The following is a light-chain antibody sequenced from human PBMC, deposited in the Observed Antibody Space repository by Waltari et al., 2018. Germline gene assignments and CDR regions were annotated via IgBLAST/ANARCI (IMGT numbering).Light chain of an antibody. CDR3: QTGGHGTWV. Sequence: QLVLTQSPSASASLGASVKLTCTLSSGHSTNVIAWLQKRPEKGPRYLMKFNSDGSHNKGDGIPDRFSGSSSGAERYLTISSLQSEDEADYYCQTGGHGTWVFGGGTKLTVL. J-gene: IGLJ3*02. V-gene: IGLV4-69*01. CDR2: FNSDGSH. CDR1: SGHSTNV.